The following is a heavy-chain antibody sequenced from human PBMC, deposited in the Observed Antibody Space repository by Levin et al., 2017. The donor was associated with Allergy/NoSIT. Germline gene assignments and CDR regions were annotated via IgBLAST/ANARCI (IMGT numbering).Heavy chain of an antibody. D-gene: IGHD2-15*01. CDR1: GGSISSSSYY. CDR2: IYYSGST. CDR3: ARQSGYCSGGSCYTQYYFDY. J-gene: IGHJ4*02. Sequence: SQTLSLTCTVSGGSISSSSYYWGWIRQPPGKGLEWIGSIYYSGSTYYNPSLKSRVTISVDTSKNQFSLKLSSVTAADTAVYYCARQSGYCSGGSCYTQYYFDYWGQGTLVTVSS. V-gene: IGHV4-39*01.